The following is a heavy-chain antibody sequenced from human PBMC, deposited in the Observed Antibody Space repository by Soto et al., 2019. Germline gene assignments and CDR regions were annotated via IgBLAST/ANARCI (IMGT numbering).Heavy chain of an antibody. Sequence: GGSLRLSCEASGFTLTTYTMNWVRQASGKGLEWGSSITSSSGHIYYADSVKGRFTISRDNARNSLYLQMNSLRAEDTAVYYCVRERGLSSFYGMDVWGQGTTVTVSS. CDR3: VRERGLSSFYGMDV. CDR1: GFTLTTYT. D-gene: IGHD3-10*01. J-gene: IGHJ6*02. CDR2: ITSSSGHI. V-gene: IGHV3-21*01.